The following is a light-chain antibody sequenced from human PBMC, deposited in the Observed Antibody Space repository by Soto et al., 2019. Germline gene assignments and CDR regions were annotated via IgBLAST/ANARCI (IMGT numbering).Light chain of an antibody. CDR2: GAS. Sequence: EIVLTQSPGTLSLSPGERATLSCRASQSVSSSYLAWYQQKPGQAPRLLIYGASSRATGIPDRFSGSGSGTDFTLTISRLEPEDFAVYYCQQYGSSPNVMVGTFGQGTKVEIK. J-gene: IGKJ1*01. CDR3: QQYGSSPNVMVGT. CDR1: QSVSSSY. V-gene: IGKV3-20*01.